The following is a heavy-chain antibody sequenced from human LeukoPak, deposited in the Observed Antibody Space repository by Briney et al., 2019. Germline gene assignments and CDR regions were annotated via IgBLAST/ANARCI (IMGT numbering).Heavy chain of an antibody. J-gene: IGHJ4*02. CDR3: AGLGEAY. CDR2: IYHSGST. Sequence: PSETLSLTCAVSGYSISSGYYWGWIRQPPGKGLEWIGSIYHSGSTYYNPSLKSRVTISVDTSKNQFSLKLGSVTAADTAVYYCAGLGEAYWGQGTLVTVSS. D-gene: IGHD3-10*01. CDR1: GYSISSGYY. V-gene: IGHV4-38-2*01.